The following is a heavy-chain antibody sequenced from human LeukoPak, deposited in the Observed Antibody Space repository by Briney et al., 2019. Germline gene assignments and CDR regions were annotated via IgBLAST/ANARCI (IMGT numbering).Heavy chain of an antibody. D-gene: IGHD3-10*01. CDR1: GVTFSNAW. V-gene: IGHV3-15*01. CDR2: IKSKTDGGTT. CDR3: TTAMVRGVISEHY. Sequence: GGSLRLSCAASGVTFSNAWMSWVRQAPGKGLEWVGRIKSKTDGGTTDYAAPVKGRFTISRDDSKNTLYLQMNSLKTEDTAVYYCTTAMVRGVISEHYWGQGTLVTVSS. J-gene: IGHJ4*02.